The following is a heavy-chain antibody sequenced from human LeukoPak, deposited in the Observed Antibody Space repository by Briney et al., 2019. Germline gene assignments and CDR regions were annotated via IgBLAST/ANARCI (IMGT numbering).Heavy chain of an antibody. CDR3: ARNPGWLGEGPEAFDI. CDR2: ISSSSSYI. V-gene: IGHV3-21*01. CDR1: GFTFSSYS. Sequence: NPGGSLRLSCAASGFTFSSYSMNWVRQAPGKGLEWVSSISSSSSYIYYADSVKGRFTISRDNAKNSLYLQMNSLRAEDTAVYYCARNPGWLGEGPEAFDIWGQGTMVTVSS. J-gene: IGHJ3*02. D-gene: IGHD3-10*01.